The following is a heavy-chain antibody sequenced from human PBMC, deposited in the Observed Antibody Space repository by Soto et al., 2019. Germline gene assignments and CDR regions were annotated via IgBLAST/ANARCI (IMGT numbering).Heavy chain of an antibody. CDR1: GDSISTYY. J-gene: IGHJ4*02. CDR2: IYYLGRT. CDR3: ARDLVGLTHFDY. Sequence: QVQLQESGPGLVKPSETLPLTCTVSGDSISTYYWNWVRQPLVKGLEWIGYIYYLGRTNYNPSLRSRGTMSLDTSKNQISLNLHSVTAADTAVYYCARDLVGLTHFDYWGQGILVTVSS. V-gene: IGHV4-59*01. D-gene: IGHD2-8*02.